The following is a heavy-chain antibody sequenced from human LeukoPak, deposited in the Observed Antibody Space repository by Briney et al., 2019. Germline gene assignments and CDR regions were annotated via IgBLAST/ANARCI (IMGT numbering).Heavy chain of an antibody. D-gene: IGHD3-10*01. CDR1: GFIFSDYY. CDR2: ISASGGSV. Sequence: GGSLRLSCAASGFIFSDYYMGWIRQPPGRGLEWVSYISASGGSVYYADSVKGRITVSRDNAQSSLSLQMRSLRAEDTAVYYCVRPQFYGSGSPIDYWGQGALVTVSS. V-gene: IGHV3-11*01. J-gene: IGHJ4*02. CDR3: VRPQFYGSGSPIDY.